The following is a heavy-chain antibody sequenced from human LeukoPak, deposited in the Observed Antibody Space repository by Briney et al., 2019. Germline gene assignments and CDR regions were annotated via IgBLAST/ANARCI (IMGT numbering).Heavy chain of an antibody. D-gene: IGHD1-26*01. J-gene: IGHJ4*02. CDR2: INWGGDTT. Sequence: GGSLRLSCAASGFTFDDYTMHWVRQAPGKGLEWVSLINWGGDTTYYADSVKGRFTISRDNSRNSLFLQMNSLRSEDTAFYYCAKGNSGEYYDTYFDSWGQGTLVIVSS. V-gene: IGHV3-43*01. CDR1: GFTFDDYT. CDR3: AKGNSGEYYDTYFDS.